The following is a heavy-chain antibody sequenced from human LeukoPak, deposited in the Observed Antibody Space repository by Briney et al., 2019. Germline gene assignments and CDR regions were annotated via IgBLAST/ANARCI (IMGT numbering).Heavy chain of an antibody. V-gene: IGHV3-21*01. Sequence: GGSLRLSCAASGFTFSSYSMNWVRQAPGKGLEWVSSISSSSSYIYYADSVKGRFTISRDNAKNSLYLQMNSLRAEDTAVYYCARDLTFIGGARGTFDYWGQGTLVTVSS. CDR1: GFTFSSYS. J-gene: IGHJ4*02. CDR2: ISSSSSYI. D-gene: IGHD1-26*01. CDR3: ARDLTFIGGARGTFDY.